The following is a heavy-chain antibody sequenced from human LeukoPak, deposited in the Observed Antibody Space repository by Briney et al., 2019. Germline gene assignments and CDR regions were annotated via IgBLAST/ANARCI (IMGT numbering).Heavy chain of an antibody. V-gene: IGHV1-46*04. D-gene: IGHD3-3*01. Sequence: ASVKVSCKASGYTFTSYHMHCVRQAPGQGLEWMGIINPGGDNRNYAQKLQGRVTMTSDTSTSTVYMELSSLRSEDTAVYYCGRSASTFDFWSGRYYHYMDVWGKGTTVTVSS. J-gene: IGHJ6*03. CDR1: GYTFTSYH. CDR2: INPGGDNR. CDR3: GRSASTFDFWSGRYYHYMDV.